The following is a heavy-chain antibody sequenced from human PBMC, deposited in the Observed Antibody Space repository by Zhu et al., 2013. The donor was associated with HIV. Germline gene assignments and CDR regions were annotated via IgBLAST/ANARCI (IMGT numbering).Heavy chain of an antibody. Sequence: QVQLVQSGAEVKKPGASVKVSCKASGYTFTSYGISWVRQAPGQGLEWMGWISAYNGNTNYAQKLQGRVTMTTDTSTSTAYMELRSLRSDDTAVYYCARDAPMITFGGGXRSRGTYWGRGNPWSPSPQ. CDR3: ARDAPMITFGGGXRSRGTY. CDR2: ISAYNGNT. J-gene: IGHJ4*02. D-gene: IGHD3-16*01. V-gene: IGHV1-18*04. CDR1: GYTFTSYG.